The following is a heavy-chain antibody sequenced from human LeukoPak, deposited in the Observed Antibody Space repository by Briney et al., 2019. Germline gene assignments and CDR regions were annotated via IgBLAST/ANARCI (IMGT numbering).Heavy chain of an antibody. V-gene: IGHV4-39*07. Sequence: SETLSLTCTVSGGSISSSSYYWGWIRQPPGKGLEWIGSIYYSGSTYYNPSLKSRVTISVDTSKNQSSLKLSSVTAADTAVYYCARGSTSWYGDWFDPWGQGTLVTVSS. CDR3: ARGSTSWYGDWFDP. CDR2: IYYSGST. CDR1: GGSISSSSYY. D-gene: IGHD6-13*01. J-gene: IGHJ5*02.